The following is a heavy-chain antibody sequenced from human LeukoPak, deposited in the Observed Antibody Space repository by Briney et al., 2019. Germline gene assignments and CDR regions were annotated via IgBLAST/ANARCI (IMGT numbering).Heavy chain of an antibody. V-gene: IGHV3-7*03. J-gene: IGHJ4*02. Sequence: GGSLRLSCGASGFIFSNYWMSWVRQSPGKGLEWVASIKEDGSDKDYVDSVRGRFTISRDNVKNSLYLQMNSLRAEDTAVYYCAKDLKPAAGPFDYWGQGTLVTVSS. CDR1: GFIFSNYW. D-gene: IGHD6-13*01. CDR3: AKDLKPAAGPFDY. CDR2: IKEDGSDK.